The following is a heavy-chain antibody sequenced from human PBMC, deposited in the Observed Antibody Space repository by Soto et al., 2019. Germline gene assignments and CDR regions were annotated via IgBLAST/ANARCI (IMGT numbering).Heavy chain of an antibody. J-gene: IGHJ4*02. Sequence: SQTLSLTCAISGDSVSSSSIAWNWIRQSPSRGLEWLGRTYYRSKWYTEYAPSVQSRITVNLDTSKNHFSLQLNSVTPEDTAVYVGARGKYSAFDDWGQGVLVTVSS. CDR3: ARGKYSAFDD. V-gene: IGHV6-1*01. D-gene: IGHD5-18*01. CDR2: TYYRSKWYT. CDR1: GDSVSSSSIA.